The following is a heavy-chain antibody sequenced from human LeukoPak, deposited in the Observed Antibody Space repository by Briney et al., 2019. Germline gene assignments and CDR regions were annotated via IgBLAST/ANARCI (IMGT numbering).Heavy chain of an antibody. J-gene: IGHJ4*02. CDR1: GGTFSSYA. V-gene: IGHV1-69*05. CDR2: IIPIFGTA. CDR3: ATAPLGGYCSGGSCSSFDY. D-gene: IGHD2-15*01. Sequence: SVKVSCKASGGTFSSYAISWVRQAPGQGLEWMGGIIPIFGTANYAQKFQGRVTITTDESTSTAYMELSSLRSEDTAAYYCATAPLGGYCSGGSCSSFDYWGQGTLVTVSS.